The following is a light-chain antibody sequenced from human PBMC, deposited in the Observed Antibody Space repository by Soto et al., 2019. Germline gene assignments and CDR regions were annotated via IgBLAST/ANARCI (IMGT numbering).Light chain of an antibody. CDR2: DVT. CDR3: SLYAGGNNVV. CDR1: SSDIGAYNY. Sequence: QSALTQPPSASGSPGQSVAISCTGTSSDIGAYNYVSWYQQHPGKAPKLMIYDVTTRPSGVPDRFSGSKSGNTASLTVSVLPAEDEADYYCSLYAGGNNVVFGGGTKLTVL. V-gene: IGLV2-8*01. J-gene: IGLJ2*01.